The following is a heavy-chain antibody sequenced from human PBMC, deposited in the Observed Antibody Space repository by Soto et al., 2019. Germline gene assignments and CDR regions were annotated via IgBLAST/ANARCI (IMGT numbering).Heavy chain of an antibody. V-gene: IGHV4-34*01. CDR2: INHSGSA. CDR1: GWSFSGHF. CDR3: AGWAVGIMIFGVPKDY. D-gene: IGHD3-3*01. Sequence: NPXETLSLTCFVYGWSFSGHFWSWIRQPPGKGLEWIGEINHSGSANYNPSLKSRVTISVDTSKNQFSLKLTSVTAADTAVYYCAGWAVGIMIFGVPKDYWSQGTQVTVSS. J-gene: IGHJ4*02.